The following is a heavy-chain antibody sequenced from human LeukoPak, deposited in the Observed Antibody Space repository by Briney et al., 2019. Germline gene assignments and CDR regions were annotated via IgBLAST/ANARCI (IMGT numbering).Heavy chain of an antibody. J-gene: IGHJ1*01. D-gene: IGHD2-2*01. V-gene: IGHV4-39*01. CDR3: ARHGSICSSTTCPPHFQH. Sequence: PSETLSLTCTVSGGSISSSGYSWDWIRQPPGKGLEWIGSIFYSGSTYYNPSLKSRVTISIDTSKNQFSLKLSSVTAADTAVYYCARHGSICSSTTCPPHFQHWGQGTLVTVSS. CDR2: IFYSGST. CDR1: GGSISSSGYS.